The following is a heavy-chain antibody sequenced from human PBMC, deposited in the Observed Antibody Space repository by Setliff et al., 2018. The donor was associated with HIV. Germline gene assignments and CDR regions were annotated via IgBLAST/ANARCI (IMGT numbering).Heavy chain of an antibody. J-gene: IGHJ6*03. CDR3: ARVSSTYWYSIFRNYYYHMDV. CDR1: GGSISSGSYF. CDR2: IYTSGST. D-gene: IGHD2-8*02. Sequence: SETLSLTCTVSGGSISSGSYFWTWIRQPAGKGLEWIGRIYTSGSTNYNPSLKSRVTISVDTSKNQFSLKLSAVTATDTAVYYCARVSSTYWYSIFRNYYYHMDVWGQGTLVTVSS. V-gene: IGHV4-61*02.